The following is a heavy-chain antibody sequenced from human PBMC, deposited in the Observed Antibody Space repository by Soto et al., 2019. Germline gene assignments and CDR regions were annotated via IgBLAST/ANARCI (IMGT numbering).Heavy chain of an antibody. Sequence: GESLKISCKGSGYSFTSYWIGWVRQIPGKGLEWMGIIYPGDSDTRYSPSFQGQVTISADKSISTAYLQWSSLKASDTAMYYCARIGLFIAAAGTGWFDPWGQGTLVTVSS. CDR2: IYPGDSDT. J-gene: IGHJ5*02. D-gene: IGHD6-13*01. V-gene: IGHV5-51*01. CDR1: GYSFTSYW. CDR3: ARIGLFIAAAGTGWFDP.